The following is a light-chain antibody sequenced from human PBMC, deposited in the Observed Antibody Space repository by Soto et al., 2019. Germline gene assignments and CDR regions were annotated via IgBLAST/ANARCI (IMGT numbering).Light chain of an antibody. Sequence: DIQMTQSPSSLSASVGDRVTITCRASQTISNYLNWYQQKPGKAPKVLIYGASSLQSGVPSRFSGSGSGTDFTLTISSLQPEDFATYYCQHTHSAPWTFGQGTKVEIK. CDR1: QTISNY. J-gene: IGKJ1*01. CDR3: QHTHSAPWT. V-gene: IGKV1-39*01. CDR2: GAS.